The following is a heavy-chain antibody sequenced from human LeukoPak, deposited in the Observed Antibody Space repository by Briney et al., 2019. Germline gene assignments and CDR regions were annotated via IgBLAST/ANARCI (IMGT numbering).Heavy chain of an antibody. CDR2: VSSSGSSK. J-gene: IGHJ4*02. D-gene: IGHD1-7*01. Sequence: PGGSLRLSCAASGFTFSTYSMNWARQAPGKGLEWVSYVSSSGSSKYYVDSVKGRFTISRDNAKNSLYLQMNGLRDEDTAVYYCARGSQGTTYFVYWGQGTLVTVSS. CDR3: ARGSQGTTYFVY. V-gene: IGHV3-48*02. CDR1: GFTFSTYS.